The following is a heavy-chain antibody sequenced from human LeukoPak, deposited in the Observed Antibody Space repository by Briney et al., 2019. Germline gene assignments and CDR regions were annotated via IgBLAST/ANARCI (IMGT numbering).Heavy chain of an antibody. CDR3: ARTMGTLRYFDWLSSDAFDI. CDR2: IYPGDSDT. J-gene: IGHJ3*02. CDR1: GYSFTSYW. V-gene: IGHV5-51*01. D-gene: IGHD3-9*01. Sequence: HGESLKISCKGSGYSFTSYWIGWVRQMPGKGLEWMGIIYPGDSDTRYSPSFQGQVTISADKSISTAYLQWSSLKASDTAMYYCARTMGTLRYFDWLSSDAFDIWGQGTMVTVSS.